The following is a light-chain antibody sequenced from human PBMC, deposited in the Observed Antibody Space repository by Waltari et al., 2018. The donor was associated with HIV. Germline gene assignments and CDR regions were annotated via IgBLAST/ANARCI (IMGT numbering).Light chain of an antibody. J-gene: IGLJ2*01. CDR3: QVWDGRGDPVI. V-gene: IGLV3-21*02. CDR1: NIGAIS. Sequence: SYVLTQPPSVSVAPGQTARIACGGNNIGAISVHWYQQKTGQAPVLVVDNDDDRPSGIPERFSGSNSGNTATLTISRVEAGDEADYYCQVWDGRGDPVIFGGGTKLAVV. CDR2: NDD.